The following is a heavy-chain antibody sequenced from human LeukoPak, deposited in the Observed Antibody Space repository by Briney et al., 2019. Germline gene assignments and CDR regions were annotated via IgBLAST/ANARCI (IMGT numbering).Heavy chain of an antibody. CDR2: ISSSSRYI. J-gene: IGHJ4*02. Sequence: GGSLRLSCAASGFTFSSYSINWVRQAPGKGLEWVSSISSSSRYIYYADSVKGRFTISRDNAKNSLYLQMNSLRAEDTAVYFLARCSGGSTYHSDDYWGQGTLVTVSS. CDR1: GFTFSSYS. CDR3: ARCSGGSTYHSDDY. V-gene: IGHV3-21*01. D-gene: IGHD2-15*01.